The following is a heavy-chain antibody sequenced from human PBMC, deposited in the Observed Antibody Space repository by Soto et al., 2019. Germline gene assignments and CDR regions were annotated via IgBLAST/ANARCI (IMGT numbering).Heavy chain of an antibody. V-gene: IGHV3-53*01. D-gene: IGHD1-1*01. Sequence: DVRLVESGGGLIQPGESLRLSCAALGFTVRGKRYVAWVRQAPGQGLEWISALYDVDGTFYADSVKGRFTTSSDSSKTTVYLQMNGLRPDDTAVYYCASWHEREHAYDVWGRGTTVTVSS. CDR3: ASWHEREHAYDV. CDR2: LYDVDGT. CDR1: GFTVRGKRY. J-gene: IGHJ3*01.